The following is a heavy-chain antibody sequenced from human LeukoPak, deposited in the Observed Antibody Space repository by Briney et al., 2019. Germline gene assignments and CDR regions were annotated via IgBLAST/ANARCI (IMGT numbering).Heavy chain of an antibody. CDR1: GFTFSSYA. Sequence: GGSLRLSCAASGFTFSSYAMSWVRQAPGKGLEWVSAISGSGGSTYYADSVKGRFTISRDNAKNSLYLQMNSLRDEDTAVYYCARDQYSSGWYGLVNYWGQGTLVTVSS. CDR2: ISGSGGST. J-gene: IGHJ4*02. D-gene: IGHD6-19*01. V-gene: IGHV3-23*01. CDR3: ARDQYSSGWYGLVNY.